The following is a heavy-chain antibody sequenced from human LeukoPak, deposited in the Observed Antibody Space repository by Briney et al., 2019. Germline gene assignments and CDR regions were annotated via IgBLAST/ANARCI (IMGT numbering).Heavy chain of an antibody. CDR2: IIPIFGTA. D-gene: IGHD4-17*01. Sequence: ASVKVSCKASGGTFSSYAISRVRQAPGQGLEWMGGIIPIFGTANYAQKFQGRVTITADESTSTAYMELSSLRSEDTAVYYCARATVTTFNWFDPWGQGTVVTVSS. V-gene: IGHV1-69*13. J-gene: IGHJ5*02. CDR3: ARATVTTFNWFDP. CDR1: GGTFSSYA.